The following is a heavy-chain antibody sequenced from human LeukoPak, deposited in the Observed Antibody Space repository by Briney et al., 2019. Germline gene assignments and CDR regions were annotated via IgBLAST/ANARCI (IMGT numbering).Heavy chain of an antibody. Sequence: SETLSLTCTVSGGSISIGSYYWGWIRQPPGKGLEWIGTIFYSGSTYYNPSLKSRVTISVDTSKNQFSLNLNSVTAADTAVYYCAGTLGYCNGGRCLNWFDPWGQGTLVTVSS. CDR1: GGSISIGSYY. D-gene: IGHD2-15*01. CDR3: AGTLGYCNGGRCLNWFDP. CDR2: IFYSGST. J-gene: IGHJ5*02. V-gene: IGHV4-39*07.